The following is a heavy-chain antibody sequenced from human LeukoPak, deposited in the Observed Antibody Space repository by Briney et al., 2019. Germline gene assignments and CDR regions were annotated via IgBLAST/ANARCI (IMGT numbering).Heavy chain of an antibody. CDR3: AKGPNCGGSSRYFDY. V-gene: IGHV3-23*01. CDR1: AFTFSRNA. D-gene: IGHD4-23*01. Sequence: GRSLRPSWAASAFTFSRNATNWVRQTPRKGLGCVSGISGSGANTYYADSVGGRFTISRDTNKNTLYLQINSPRAEDTAVYYCAKGPNCGGSSRYFDYWGQGTLVTVSS. J-gene: IGHJ4*02. CDR2: ISGSGANT.